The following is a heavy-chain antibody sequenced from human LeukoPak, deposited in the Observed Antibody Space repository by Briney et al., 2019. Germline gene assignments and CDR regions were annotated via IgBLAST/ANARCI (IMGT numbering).Heavy chain of an antibody. Sequence: SETLSLTCTVSGYSISSGYYWGWIRQPPGKGLEWIGSIYHSGSTYYNPSLKSRVTMSVDTSKNQFSLKLSSVTAADTAVYYCARRRSIAAAIDYWGQGTLVTVSS. V-gene: IGHV4-38-2*02. CDR2: IYHSGST. CDR1: GYSISSGYY. D-gene: IGHD6-13*01. CDR3: ARRRSIAAAIDY. J-gene: IGHJ4*02.